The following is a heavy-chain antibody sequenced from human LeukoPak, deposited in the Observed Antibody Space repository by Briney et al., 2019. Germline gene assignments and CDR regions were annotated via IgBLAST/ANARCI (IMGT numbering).Heavy chain of an antibody. V-gene: IGHV1-2*02. CDR3: ARVGILTGYYYYYYYMDV. CDR2: INPNTRGT. Sequence: GASVKLSCKASGYTFTGYYMHWVRQAPGQRRECLGWINPNTRGTNYAQKFPQRVTMTRDTSISTAYMELSRLRSDDTAVYYCARVGILTGYYYYYYYMDVWGKGTTVTVSS. CDR1: GYTFTGYY. J-gene: IGHJ6*03. D-gene: IGHD3-9*01.